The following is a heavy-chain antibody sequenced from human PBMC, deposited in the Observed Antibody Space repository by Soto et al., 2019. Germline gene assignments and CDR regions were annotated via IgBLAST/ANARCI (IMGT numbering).Heavy chain of an antibody. Sequence: VGSLRLSCVASGFNVSNKYMSWVRQDPGKGLEWVSIIYSNDNRYYADSVKGRFTISRDNSKNTLYLYMNSLRADDTAVYYCASQPAQGEIYDYWLHGTLVTVSS. V-gene: IGHV3-53*01. J-gene: IGHJ4*01. CDR2: IYSNDNR. CDR1: GFNVSNKY. CDR3: ASQPAQGEIYDY. D-gene: IGHD5-12*01.